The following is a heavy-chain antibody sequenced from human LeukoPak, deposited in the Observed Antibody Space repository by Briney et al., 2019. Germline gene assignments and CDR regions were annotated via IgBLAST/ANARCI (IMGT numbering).Heavy chain of an antibody. CDR2: ISSSSSYI. CDR3: ARDLGYSYGFGGAFDI. CDR1: GFTFSNAW. J-gene: IGHJ3*02. V-gene: IGHV3-21*01. D-gene: IGHD5-18*01. Sequence: GGSLRLSCAASGFTFSNAWMNWVRQAPGKGLEWVSSISSSSSYIYYADSVKGRFTISRDNAKNSLYLQMNSLRAEDTAVYYCARDLGYSYGFGGAFDIWGQGTMVTVSS.